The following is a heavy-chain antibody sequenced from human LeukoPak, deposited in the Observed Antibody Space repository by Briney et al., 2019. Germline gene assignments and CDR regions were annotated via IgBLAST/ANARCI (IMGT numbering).Heavy chain of an antibody. CDR3: AKAGLGGDYEGNYFDY. V-gene: IGHV3-33*03. J-gene: IGHJ4*02. CDR1: GFTFSSYG. D-gene: IGHD4-17*01. CDR2: IWYDGSNK. Sequence: GGSLRLSCAASGFTFSSYGLHWVRQAPGKGLEWVAVIWYDGSNKYYADSVKGRFTISRDKSKNTLYLQMNSLRAEDTAVYYCAKAGLGGDYEGNYFDYWGQGTLVTVSS.